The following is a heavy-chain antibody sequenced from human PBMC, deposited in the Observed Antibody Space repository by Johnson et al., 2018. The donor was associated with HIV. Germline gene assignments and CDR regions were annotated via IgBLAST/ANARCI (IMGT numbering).Heavy chain of an antibody. Sequence: VQLVESGGGLVKPGGSLRLSCAASAFTFDDYVMHWVRQGPGKGLEWVSLISWDGGTTYYADSVRGRFTISIDNRKNSLYLQLNSLRAEDTALYYCAKGSPYTRCWLDALDIWGQGTMVTVSS. J-gene: IGHJ3*02. D-gene: IGHD2-2*01. CDR2: ISWDGGTT. CDR1: AFTFDDYV. V-gene: IGHV3-43D*03. CDR3: AKGSPYTRCWLDALDI.